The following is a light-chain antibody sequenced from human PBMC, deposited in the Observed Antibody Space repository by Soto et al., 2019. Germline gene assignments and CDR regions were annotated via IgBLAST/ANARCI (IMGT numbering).Light chain of an antibody. V-gene: IGKV1-17*01. CDR1: QGIRND. CDR3: LHHNTFPRT. CDR2: AAS. J-gene: IGKJ1*01. Sequence: DIQMTQSPSSLSASVGARVTITCRASQGIRNDLAWYQQKPRKAPKRLIYAASSLQSGVPSRFSGSGSGTDFTLTISSLQPEDFATYYCLHHNTFPRTFGQGTKVEIK.